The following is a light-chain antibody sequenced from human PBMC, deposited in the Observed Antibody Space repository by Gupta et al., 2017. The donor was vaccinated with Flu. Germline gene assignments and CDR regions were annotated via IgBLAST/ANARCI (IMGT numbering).Light chain of an antibody. V-gene: IGKV3-20*01. CDR2: GAS. Sequence: CRARQSVSSYIAWYQQKGGQAPRLLIYGASTRAAGVPDRFSGSGSGTEFTLTITRLEPEDFAVYYCQQYGSSSWTFGQGTKVEIK. CDR1: QSVSSY. CDR3: QQYGSSSWT. J-gene: IGKJ1*01.